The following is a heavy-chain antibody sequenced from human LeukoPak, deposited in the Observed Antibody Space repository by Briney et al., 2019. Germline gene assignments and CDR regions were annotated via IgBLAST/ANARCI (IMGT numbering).Heavy chain of an antibody. CDR2: IYPGDSDT. CDR3: ASTVSSSWGFDAFDI. CDR1: GYSFTSYW. Sequence: GESLKISGKGSGYSFTSYWIGWVRQMPGKGLEWMGIIYPGDSDTRYSPSFQGQVTISADKSISTAYLQWSSLKASDTAMYYCASTVSSSWGFDAFDIWGQGTMVTVSS. V-gene: IGHV5-51*01. D-gene: IGHD6-13*01. J-gene: IGHJ3*02.